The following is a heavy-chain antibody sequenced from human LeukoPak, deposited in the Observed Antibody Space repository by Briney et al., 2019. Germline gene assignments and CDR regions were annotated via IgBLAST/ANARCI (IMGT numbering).Heavy chain of an antibody. CDR2: INQDGREK. CDR3: ARDGGVSGYDLLDY. Sequence: GRSLRLSCAASGDTFSSLWMTWVRQAPGKGLEWVANINQDGREKYYVDSVKGRFSISRDSAKNSVYLQMYSLRVEDTAVYYCARDGGVSGYDLLDYWGQGTLVTLSS. V-gene: IGHV3-7*01. J-gene: IGHJ4*02. CDR1: GDTFSSLW. D-gene: IGHD5-12*01.